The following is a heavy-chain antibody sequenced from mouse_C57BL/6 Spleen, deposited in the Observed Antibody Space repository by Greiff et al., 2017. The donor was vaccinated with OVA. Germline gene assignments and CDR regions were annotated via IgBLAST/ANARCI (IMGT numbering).Heavy chain of an antibody. CDR3: ERCARDGYYGDYYGY. Sequence: EVQLVESGGGLVQPGGSLSLSCAASGFTFTDYYMSWVRQPPGKALEWLGFISNKANGYTTEYSASVKGRITISRDNSHSIPYLQVKALRAENSATYYCERCARDGYYGDYYGYWGKGATLTVSS. CDR2: ISNKANGYTT. CDR1: GFTFTDYY. J-gene: IGHJ2*01. V-gene: IGHV7-3*01. D-gene: IGHD2-3*01.